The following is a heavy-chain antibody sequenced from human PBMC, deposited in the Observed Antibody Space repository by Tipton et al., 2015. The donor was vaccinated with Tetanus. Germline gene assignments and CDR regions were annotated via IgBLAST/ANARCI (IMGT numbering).Heavy chain of an antibody. CDR2: IYYSGTP. CDR1: GGSISSGGYY. V-gene: IGHV4-30-2*03. J-gene: IGHJ5*02. CDR3: ARQADNWFDP. Sequence: LVKPTQTLSLTCTVSGGSISSGGYYWSWIRQHPGKGLEWIGNIYYSGTPYYNSPLKSRVTISLDTPKNHFSLKRTSVTAADTAVYYCARQADNWFDPWGQGTLVAVSS.